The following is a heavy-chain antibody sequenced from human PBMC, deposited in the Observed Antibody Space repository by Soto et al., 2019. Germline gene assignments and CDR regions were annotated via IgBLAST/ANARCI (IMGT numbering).Heavy chain of an antibody. CDR3: ARYGYGSRARFLHY. J-gene: IGHJ4*02. CDR1: GHSISSGFYY. CDR2: IYHTGST. D-gene: IGHD2-2*03. V-gene: IGHV4-38-2*01. Sequence: PSETRSLTCAVSGHSISSGFYYWGWLRQPPGKGLEWIGSIYHTGSTYYNPSLKSRVSMSVDTSKNQLSLKLPSLTAADTALYYCARYGYGSRARFLHYWGRETRVPV.